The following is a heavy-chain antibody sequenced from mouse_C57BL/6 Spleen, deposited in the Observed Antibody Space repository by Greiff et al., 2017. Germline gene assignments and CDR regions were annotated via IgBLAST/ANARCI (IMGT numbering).Heavy chain of an antibody. Sequence: QVQLQQSGAELVKPGASVKISCKASGYAFSSYWMNWVKQRPGKGLEWIGQIYPGDGDTNYNGKFKGKATLTADKSSSTAYMQLSSLTSEDSAVYFCARRENYGSSYFYAMDYWGQGTSVTVSS. J-gene: IGHJ4*01. CDR3: ARRENYGSSYFYAMDY. CDR1: GYAFSSYW. D-gene: IGHD1-1*01. CDR2: IYPGDGDT. V-gene: IGHV1-80*01.